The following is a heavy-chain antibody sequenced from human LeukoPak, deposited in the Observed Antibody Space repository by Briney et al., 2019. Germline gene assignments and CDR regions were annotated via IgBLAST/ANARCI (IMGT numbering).Heavy chain of an antibody. V-gene: IGHV3-30-3*01. Sequence: AGGSLGPSCPALGLTLSSYVRHWVRRAPGKGLGWLQVISYDGSNKYYADSVKGRFTISRDNSKNTLYLQMNSLRAEDTAVYYCARDLESYYYYGMDVWGQGTTVTVSS. CDR2: ISYDGSNK. J-gene: IGHJ6*02. CDR1: GLTLSSYV. CDR3: ARDLESYYYYGMDV.